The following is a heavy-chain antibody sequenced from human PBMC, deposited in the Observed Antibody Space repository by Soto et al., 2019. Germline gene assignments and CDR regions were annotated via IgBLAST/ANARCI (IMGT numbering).Heavy chain of an antibody. J-gene: IGHJ4*02. Sequence: PGGSLRLSCAASGFTFSSYAMHWVRQAPGKGLEWVAVISYDGSNKYYADSAKGRFTISRDNSKNTLYLQMNSLRAEDTAVYYCASMYYYDSSGYYHDYWGQGTLVTVSS. CDR1: GFTFSSYA. D-gene: IGHD3-22*01. CDR2: ISYDGSNK. V-gene: IGHV3-30-3*01. CDR3: ASMYYYDSSGYYHDY.